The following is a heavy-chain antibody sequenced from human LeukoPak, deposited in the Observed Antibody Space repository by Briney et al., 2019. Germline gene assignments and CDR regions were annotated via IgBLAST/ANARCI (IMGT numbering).Heavy chain of an antibody. Sequence: PGGSLRLSCAASGFTFSSYSMNWVRQAPGKGLEWVSYISSSSSTIYYADSVKGRFTISRDNAKNSLYLQMNSLRAEDTAVYYCARDLLYYDILTGYYNRGHFDYWGQGTLVTVSS. D-gene: IGHD3-9*01. CDR3: ARDLLYYDILTGYYNRGHFDY. V-gene: IGHV3-48*01. CDR1: GFTFSSYS. J-gene: IGHJ4*02. CDR2: ISSSSSTI.